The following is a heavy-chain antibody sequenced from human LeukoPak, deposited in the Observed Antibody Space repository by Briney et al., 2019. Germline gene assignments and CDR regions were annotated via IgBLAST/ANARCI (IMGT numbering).Heavy chain of an antibody. J-gene: IGHJ6*02. Sequence: SETLSLTCAVYGGSFSGYYWSWIRQPPGKGLEWIGEFNHSGSTNYNPSLKSRVTISVDTSKNQFSLKLSSVTAADTAVYYCARGLGYCSSTSCAEYYYYGMDVWGQGTTVTVSS. CDR2: FNHSGST. D-gene: IGHD2-2*01. V-gene: IGHV4-34*01. CDR1: GGSFSGYY. CDR3: ARGLGYCSSTSCAEYYYYGMDV.